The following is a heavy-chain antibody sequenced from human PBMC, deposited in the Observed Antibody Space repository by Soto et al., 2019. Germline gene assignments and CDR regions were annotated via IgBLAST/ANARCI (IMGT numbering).Heavy chain of an antibody. CDR3: ASTTN. CDR2: ISWNSGSI. CDR1: GFTFDDYA. V-gene: IGHV3-9*01. D-gene: IGHD2-2*01. Sequence: ESGGGLVQPGRSLRLSCAASGFTFDDYAMHWVRQAPGKGLEWVSGISWNSGSIGYADSVKGRFTISRDNAKNSLYLQMNSLRAEDTALYYCASTTNWGQGTLVTVSS. J-gene: IGHJ4*02.